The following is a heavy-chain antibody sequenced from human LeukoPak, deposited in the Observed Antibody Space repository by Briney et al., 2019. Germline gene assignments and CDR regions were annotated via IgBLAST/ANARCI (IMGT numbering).Heavy chain of an antibody. V-gene: IGHV5-51*01. D-gene: IGHD1-26*01. CDR1: GYSFTSYW. CDR3: ASLPVDSGSFFDY. J-gene: IGHJ4*02. Sequence: KDGESLKISCKGSGYSFTSYWIGWVRQMRGKGLEWMGIIYPGDSDTRYSPSFQGQVTISADKSISTAYLQWSSLKASDTAMYYCASLPVDSGSFFDYWGQGTLVTVSS. CDR2: IYPGDSDT.